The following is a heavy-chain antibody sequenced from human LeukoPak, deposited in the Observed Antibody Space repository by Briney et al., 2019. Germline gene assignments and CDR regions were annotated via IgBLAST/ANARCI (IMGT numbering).Heavy chain of an antibody. Sequence: SETLSLTCAVYGGSFSGYYWSWIRPPPGKGLEWIGEINHSGSTNYNPSLKSRVTISVDTSKNQFSLKLSSVTAADTAVYYCASGLYYYGSGSYSEDAFDIWGQGTMVTVSS. V-gene: IGHV4-34*01. D-gene: IGHD3-10*01. CDR1: GGSFSGYY. J-gene: IGHJ3*02. CDR2: INHSGST. CDR3: ASGLYYYGSGSYSEDAFDI.